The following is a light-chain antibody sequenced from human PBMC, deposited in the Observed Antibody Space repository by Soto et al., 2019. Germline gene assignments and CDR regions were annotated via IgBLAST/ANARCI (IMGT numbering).Light chain of an antibody. CDR3: QQYGSSPYT. Sequence: DIVLTQSPGTLSLSPGERATLSCRASQSVRSSYLAWYQQKPGQAPRLLIYGASSMATGIPDRFSGSGSGTDFTLTISRLEPEDFAVYYCQQYGSSPYTFGQGTKLEIK. CDR2: GAS. V-gene: IGKV3-20*01. J-gene: IGKJ2*01. CDR1: QSVRSSY.